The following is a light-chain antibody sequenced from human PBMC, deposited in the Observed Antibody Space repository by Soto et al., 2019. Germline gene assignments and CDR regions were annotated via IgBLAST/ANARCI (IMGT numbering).Light chain of an antibody. V-gene: IGLV1-40*01. Sequence: QSVLTQPPSVSGAPGQRVTISCTGSSSNIGAGYDVHWYQQLPGTAPKLLIYGNSNRPSGVPXXXSGSKSGTSASLAITGXXXXDEADYXXQSYDSSLSGYVVFGGGTKLTVL. J-gene: IGLJ2*01. CDR3: QSYDSSLSGYVV. CDR2: GNS. CDR1: SSNIGAGYD.